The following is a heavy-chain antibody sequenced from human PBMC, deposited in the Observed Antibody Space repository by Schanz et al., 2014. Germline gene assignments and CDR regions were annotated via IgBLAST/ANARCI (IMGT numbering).Heavy chain of an antibody. J-gene: IGHJ4*02. CDR1: GYPFTNYY. CDR3: ARDGEAAAGCDY. D-gene: IGHD6-13*01. V-gene: IGHV1-46*03. CDR2: INPSGGST. Sequence: QVQLVQSGAEVKKPGASVKLSCRASGYPFTNYYIHWVRQAPGQGLEWMGIINPSGGSTSYAQKFQGRVTMTRDTSTSTVYMELSSLRSEDTAVYYCARDGEAAAGCDYWGQGTLXTVSS.